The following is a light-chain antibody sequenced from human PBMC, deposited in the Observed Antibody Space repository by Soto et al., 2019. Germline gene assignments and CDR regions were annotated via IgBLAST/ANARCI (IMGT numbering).Light chain of an antibody. CDR3: EQYGTSPRT. Sequence: EIVLTQSPATLSVSPGARATLSCRSSQSVSSTYLAWYQQKPGQAPRLLIYGASIRATGIPDRFSGSGSGTDFTLTISRLEPEDFAVYYCEQYGTSPRTFGQGTKVDIK. CDR2: GAS. J-gene: IGKJ1*01. V-gene: IGKV3-20*01. CDR1: QSVSSTY.